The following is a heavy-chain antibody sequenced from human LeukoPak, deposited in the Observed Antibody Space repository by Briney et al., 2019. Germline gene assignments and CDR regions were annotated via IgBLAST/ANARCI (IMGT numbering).Heavy chain of an antibody. CDR1: GFTVSSNY. V-gene: IGHV3-53*01. J-gene: IGHJ4*02. CDR2: IYSGGST. Sequence: GGSLRLSCAASGFTVSSNYMSWVRQAPGKGLEWVSVIYSGGSTYYADSVKGRFTISRDNSKNTLHLQMNSLRAEDTAVYYCARELEGSSGYDYWGQGTLVTVSS. D-gene: IGHD6-19*01. CDR3: ARELEGSSGYDY.